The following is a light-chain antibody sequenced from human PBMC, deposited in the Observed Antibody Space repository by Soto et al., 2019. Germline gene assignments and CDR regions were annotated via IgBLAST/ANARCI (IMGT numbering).Light chain of an antibody. Sequence: QSALTQPASVSGSPGQSITISCTGTSSDVGGYNYVSWYQQHPGKAPKLMIYEVSNRPSGVSHRFSGSKSGNTASLTISGLQAEDEAYYYGSSYTSMSTDVFGTGTKLTVL. CDR3: SSYTSMSTDV. CDR2: EVS. J-gene: IGLJ1*01. V-gene: IGLV2-14*01. CDR1: SSDVGGYNY.